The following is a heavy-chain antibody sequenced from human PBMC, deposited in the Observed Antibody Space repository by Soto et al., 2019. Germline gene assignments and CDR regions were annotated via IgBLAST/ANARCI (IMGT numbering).Heavy chain of an antibody. V-gene: IGHV3-13*01. D-gene: IGHD1-26*01. Sequence: PGGSLRLSCAASGFTFSSYDMHWVRQATGKGLEWVSAIGTAGDTYYPGSVKGRFTISRENAKNSLYLQMNSLRAGDTAVYYCARGVGATFYYYYGMDVWGQGTTVTVSS. CDR3: ARGVGATFYYYYGMDV. CDR1: GFTFSSYD. J-gene: IGHJ6*02. CDR2: IGTAGDT.